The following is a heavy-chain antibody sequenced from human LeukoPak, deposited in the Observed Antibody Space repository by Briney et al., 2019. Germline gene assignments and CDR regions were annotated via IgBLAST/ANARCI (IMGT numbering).Heavy chain of an antibody. V-gene: IGHV3-30*18. CDR1: GFTFSSYG. Sequence: PGGSLRLSCAASGFTFSSYGMHWVRQAPGKGLEWVAVISYDGSNKYYADSVKGRFTISRDNSKNTLYLQMNSLRAEDTAVYYCAKALSYFVVAGNGTADAFDIWGQGTMVTVSS. CDR2: ISYDGSNK. J-gene: IGHJ3*02. CDR3: AKALSYFVVAGNGTADAFDI. D-gene: IGHD6-19*01.